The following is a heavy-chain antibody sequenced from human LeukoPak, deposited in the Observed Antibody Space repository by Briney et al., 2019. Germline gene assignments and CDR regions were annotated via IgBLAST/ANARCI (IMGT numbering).Heavy chain of an antibody. CDR2: IKQDGSER. CDR3: ARDKVSGATHFDY. V-gene: IGHV3-7*01. Sequence: GGSLRLSCAASGFTFSSYWMSWVRQAPGKGLEWVANIKQDGSERYYVDSVKGRFTISRDNTKNSLYPQMSSLRAEDTAVYYCARDKVSGATHFDYWGQGTLVTVSS. D-gene: IGHD1-26*01. CDR1: GFTFSSYW. J-gene: IGHJ4*02.